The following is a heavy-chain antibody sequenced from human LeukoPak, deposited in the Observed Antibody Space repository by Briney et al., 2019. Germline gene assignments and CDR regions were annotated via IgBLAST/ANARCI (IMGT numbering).Heavy chain of an antibody. J-gene: IGHJ4*02. CDR1: GFTFSSYS. CDR3: ASRDMAPH. Sequence: GRTLRLSCAASGFTFSSYSMNWVPQAPGKGLESVSSISISSSYIYYADSVKGRFTISRDNAKNSLYLQMNSLRAEDTAVYYCASRDMAPHWGQGTLVTVPS. D-gene: IGHD5-24*01. V-gene: IGHV3-21*01. CDR2: ISISSSYI.